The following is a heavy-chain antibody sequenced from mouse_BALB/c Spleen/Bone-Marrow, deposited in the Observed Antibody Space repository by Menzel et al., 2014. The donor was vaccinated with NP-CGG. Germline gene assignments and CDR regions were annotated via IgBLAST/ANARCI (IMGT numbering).Heavy chain of an antibody. V-gene: IGHV14-3*02. Sequence: VQLQQSGAELVKPGASVKLSCTASGFNIKDTYMHWVKQRPEQGLEWIGRIDPANGNTKYDPKFQDKATITADTSSNTAYLQLSSLTSEDTAVYYCANYYYGYYFDYWVQGTTLTVSS. CDR3: ANYYYGYYFDY. CDR2: IDPANGNT. CDR1: GFNIKDTY. D-gene: IGHD1-1*01. J-gene: IGHJ2*01.